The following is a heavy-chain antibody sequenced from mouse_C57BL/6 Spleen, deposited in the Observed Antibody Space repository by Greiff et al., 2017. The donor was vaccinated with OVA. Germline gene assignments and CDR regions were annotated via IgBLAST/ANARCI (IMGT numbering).Heavy chain of an antibody. V-gene: IGHV3-6*01. CDR2: ISYDGSN. CDR3: ARLYYDSPYWYFDV. J-gene: IGHJ1*03. Sequence: EVKLMESGPGLVKPSQSLSLTCSVTGYSITSGYYWNWIRQFPGNKLEWMGYISYDGSNNYNPSLKNRISLTRDTSKNQFFLKLNSVTTEDTATYYCARLYYDSPYWYFDVWGTGTTVTVSS. D-gene: IGHD2-4*01. CDR1: GYSITSGYY.